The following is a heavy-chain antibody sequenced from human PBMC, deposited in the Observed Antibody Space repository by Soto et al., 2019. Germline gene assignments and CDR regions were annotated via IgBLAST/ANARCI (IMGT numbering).Heavy chain of an antibody. Sequence: SQTLSLTCAISGDSVSSNSAAWNWIRQSPSRGLEWLGRTYYRSKWYNDYAVSVKSRITINPDTSKNQFSLQLNSVTPEDTAVYYCARYNGITGTITFYYGMDVWGQGTTVTVSS. J-gene: IGHJ6*02. V-gene: IGHV6-1*01. D-gene: IGHD1-7*01. CDR3: ARYNGITGTITFYYGMDV. CDR2: TYYRSKWYN. CDR1: GDSVSSNSAA.